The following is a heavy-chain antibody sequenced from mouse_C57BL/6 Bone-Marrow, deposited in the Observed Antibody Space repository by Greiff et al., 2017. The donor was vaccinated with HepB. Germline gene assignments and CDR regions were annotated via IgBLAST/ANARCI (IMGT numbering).Heavy chain of an antibody. CDR1: GYTFTSYG. V-gene: IGHV1-81*01. CDR2: IYPRSGNT. CDR3: ARRGYYGGFAY. Sequence: VQLQQSGAELARPGASVKLSCKASGYTFTSYGISWVKQSTGQGLEWIGEIYPRSGNTYYNEKFKGKATLTADKSSSTAYMELRSLTSEDSAVYFCARRGYYGGFAYWGQGTRVTVSA. D-gene: IGHD1-1*01. J-gene: IGHJ3*01.